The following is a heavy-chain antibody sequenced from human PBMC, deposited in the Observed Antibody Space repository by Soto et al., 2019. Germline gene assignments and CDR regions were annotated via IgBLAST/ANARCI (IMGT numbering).Heavy chain of an antibody. D-gene: IGHD3-10*01. J-gene: IGHJ5*01. CDR3: ARLPLVRGVPA. Sequence: QLHLQESGPGRVKPSETLSLTCSVSGGSISTSGNYWGWVRQAPEKGLEWIGSAYYVGTINYNPSLKRRVAISVATSKNQFSLRLTSVTAAVTAGYYCARLPLVRGVPAWGHGTLVTVSS. V-gene: IGHV4-39*01. CDR2: AYYVGTI. CDR1: GGSISTSGNY.